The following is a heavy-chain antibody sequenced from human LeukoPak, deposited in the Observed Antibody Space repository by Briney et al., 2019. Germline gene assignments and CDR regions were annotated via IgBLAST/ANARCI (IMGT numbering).Heavy chain of an antibody. CDR1: GGTFSSYA. Sequence: SVKVSCKASGGTFSSYAISWVRQAPGQGLEWMGRIIPILGIANYAQKFQGRATITADKSTSTAYMELRSLRSDDTAVHYCAREMVRGAMGTWGQGTLVTVSS. CDR2: IIPILGIA. D-gene: IGHD3-10*01. V-gene: IGHV1-69*04. J-gene: IGHJ5*02. CDR3: AREMVRGAMGT.